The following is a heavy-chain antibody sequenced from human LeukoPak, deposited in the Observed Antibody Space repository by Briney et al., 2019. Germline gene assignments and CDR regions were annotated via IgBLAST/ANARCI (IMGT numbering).Heavy chain of an antibody. CDR2: ISYDGSNK. V-gene: IGHV3-30-3*01. D-gene: IGHD6-13*01. CDR3: AREKRIIAAAGTWWFDP. CDR1: GFTFSSYA. Sequence: PGRSPRLSCAASGFTFSSYAMHWVRQAPGKGLEWVAVISYDGSNKYYADSVKGRFTISRDNSKNTLYLQMNSLRAEDTAVYYCAREKRIIAAAGTWWFDPWGQGTLVTVSS. J-gene: IGHJ5*02.